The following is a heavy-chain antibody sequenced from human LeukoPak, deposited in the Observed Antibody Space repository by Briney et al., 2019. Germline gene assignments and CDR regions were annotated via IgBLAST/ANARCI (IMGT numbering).Heavy chain of an antibody. V-gene: IGHV4-38-2*02. CDR3: ARDLYCGGDCYPSPFDY. Sequence: PSETLSLTCAVSGYSISSGYYWGWIRQPPGKGLEWIGSIYHSGSTYYNPSLKSRVTISVDTSKNQFSLKLSSVTAADTAVYYCARDLYCGGDCYPSPFDYWGQGTLVTVSS. J-gene: IGHJ4*02. CDR1: GYSISSGYY. CDR2: IYHSGST. D-gene: IGHD2-21*01.